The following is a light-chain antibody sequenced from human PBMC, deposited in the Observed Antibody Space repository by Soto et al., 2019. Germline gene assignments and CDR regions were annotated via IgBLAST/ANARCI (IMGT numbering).Light chain of an antibody. CDR1: QSVSNN. Sequence: ENVLTQSPGTLSLSLGERAILSCRASQSVSNNYLAWYQQKPGQAPRLLIYGASNRATGIPDRFSGSGSGTEFTLTISSLQSEDFAVYYCQQYINWPRTFGQGTKVDIK. V-gene: IGKV3D-15*01. CDR2: GAS. J-gene: IGKJ1*01. CDR3: QQYINWPRT.